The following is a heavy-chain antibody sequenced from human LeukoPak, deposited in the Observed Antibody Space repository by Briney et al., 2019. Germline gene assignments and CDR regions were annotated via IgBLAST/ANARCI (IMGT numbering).Heavy chain of an antibody. J-gene: IGHJ4*02. V-gene: IGHV3-23*01. CDR3: AKGFAFDS. Sequence: GGSLRLSCAASGLNFDNFDMSWGRQTAGKGLEWVSSISGTSGGTYYADSVKGRFTISRDNSKNTLYLQMNSLGAEDTALYYCAKGFAFDSWGQGTPVTVSS. CDR1: GLNFDNFD. D-gene: IGHD3-3*01. CDR2: ISGTSGGT.